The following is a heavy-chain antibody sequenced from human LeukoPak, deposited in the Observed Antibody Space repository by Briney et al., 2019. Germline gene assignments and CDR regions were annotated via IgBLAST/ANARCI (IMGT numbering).Heavy chain of an antibody. CDR3: ARGERYSYVLDAFDI. D-gene: IGHD5-18*01. CDR2: INHSGST. V-gene: IGHV4-34*01. Sequence: SETLSLTCAVYGGSFSGYYWSWIRQPPGKGLEWIGEINHSGSTNYNPSLKSRVTISVDTSKNQFSLKLSSVTAADTAVYYCARGERYSYVLDAFDIWGQGTMVTVSS. J-gene: IGHJ3*02. CDR1: GGSFSGYY.